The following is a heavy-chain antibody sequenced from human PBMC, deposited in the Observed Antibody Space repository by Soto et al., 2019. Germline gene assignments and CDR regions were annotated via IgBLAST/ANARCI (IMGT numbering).Heavy chain of an antibody. Sequence: QEQLVQSGAEVKKPGSSVKVSCKASGSTFRNHPLTWVRQAPGQGLEWMGGLNPISGATHYSQKFQGRLTIIADESTSTTYMELSSLRFEDTAVYYCARVFDGYYYYSMDVWGQGTTVTVSS. CDR3: ARVFDGYYYYSMDV. V-gene: IGHV1-69*01. CDR2: LNPISGAT. CDR1: GSTFRNHP. J-gene: IGHJ6*02.